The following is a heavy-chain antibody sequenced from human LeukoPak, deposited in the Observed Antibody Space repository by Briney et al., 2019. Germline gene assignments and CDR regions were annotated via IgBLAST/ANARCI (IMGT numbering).Heavy chain of an antibody. V-gene: IGHV3-48*04. Sequence: PGGSLRLSCAASGFTVSTYAMHWVRQAPGKGLEWVSYISSSSSTIYYADSVKGRFTISRDNAKNSLYLQMNSLRAEDTAVYYCARDQIDGITMIVVVTPDLDYWGQGTLVTVSS. CDR2: ISSSSSTI. CDR1: GFTVSTYA. J-gene: IGHJ4*02. CDR3: ARDQIDGITMIVVVTPDLDY. D-gene: IGHD3-22*01.